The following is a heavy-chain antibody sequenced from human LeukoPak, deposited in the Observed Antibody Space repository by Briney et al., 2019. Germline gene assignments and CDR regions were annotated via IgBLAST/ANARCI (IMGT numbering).Heavy chain of an antibody. V-gene: IGHV4-4*08. CDR1: GGSIKGYH. CDR2: IYSNEAT. J-gene: IGHJ3*02. Sequence: SETLSLTCTVSGGSIKGYHWSWIRQPPGKGLEWIGYIYSNEATEYKPSLKSRVTISADTSKNQFSLKLTSVTAAGTAMYYCARRNDFHIWGQGTMVTVSS. CDR3: ARRNDFHI.